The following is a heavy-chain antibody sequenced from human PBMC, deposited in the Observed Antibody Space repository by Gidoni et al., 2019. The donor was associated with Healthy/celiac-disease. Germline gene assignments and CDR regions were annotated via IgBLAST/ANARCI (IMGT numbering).Heavy chain of an antibody. Sequence: EVQLVESGGGLVQPGGSLRLPCAASGFTVSSNYMSWVRQAPGKGLAWVSVIYSGGSTYYADSVKGRFTISRDNSKNTLYLQMNSLRAEDTAVYYCARSPVAALGAFDIWGQGTMVTVSS. CDR1: GFTVSSNY. J-gene: IGHJ3*02. CDR3: ARSPVAALGAFDI. CDR2: IYSGGST. V-gene: IGHV3-66*01.